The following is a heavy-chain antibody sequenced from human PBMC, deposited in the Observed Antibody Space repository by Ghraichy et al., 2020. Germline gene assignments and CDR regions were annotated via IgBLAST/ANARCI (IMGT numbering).Heavy chain of an antibody. CDR3: AKGGDCSSTSCLYRLYYFDY. D-gene: IGHD2-2*01. CDR2: ISGSGGNT. CDR1: GFTFSSYA. J-gene: IGHJ4*02. Sequence: GGSLRLSCAASGFTFSSYAMSWVRQAPGKGLEWVSTISGSGGNTYYADSVKGRFTISRDNSKNTLYLQMNSLRAEDTAVYYCAKGGDCSSTSCLYRLYYFDYWGQGTLVTVSS. V-gene: IGHV3-23*01.